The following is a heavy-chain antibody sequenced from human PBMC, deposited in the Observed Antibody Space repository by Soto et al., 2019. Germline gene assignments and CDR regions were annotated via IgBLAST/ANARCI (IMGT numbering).Heavy chain of an antibody. CDR3: ATASNEWELPSFDY. D-gene: IGHD1-26*01. V-gene: IGHV1-18*04. CDR1: GYTFTSYG. J-gene: IGHJ4*02. Sequence: ASVKVSCKASGYTFTSYGISWVRQAPGQGLEWMGWISAYNGNTNYAQKLQGRVTMTTDTSTSTAYMELRSLRSDDTAVYYCATASNEWELPSFDYWGQGTLLTVSS. CDR2: ISAYNGNT.